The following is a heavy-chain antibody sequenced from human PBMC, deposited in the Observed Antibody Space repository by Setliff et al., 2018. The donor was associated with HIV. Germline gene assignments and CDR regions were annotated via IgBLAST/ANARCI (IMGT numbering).Heavy chain of an antibody. CDR2: IHYGGST. J-gene: IGHJ6*03. CDR1: GGFIRDYY. V-gene: IGHV4-59*01. Sequence: SETLSLTCIVSGGFIRDYYWSWIRQPPGKGLEWIGYIHYGGSTNYNPSLKGRVTISLETSNNQFSLDLSPVTAADTAVYYCARENADPPPYHYYMDVWGKGTTVTVSS. CDR3: ARENADPPPYHYYMDV. D-gene: IGHD2-2*01.